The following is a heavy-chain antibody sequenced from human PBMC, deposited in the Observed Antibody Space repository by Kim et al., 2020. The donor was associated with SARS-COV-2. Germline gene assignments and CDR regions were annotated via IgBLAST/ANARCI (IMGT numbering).Heavy chain of an antibody. D-gene: IGHD3-22*01. J-gene: IGHJ5*02. CDR1: GYTFTSYY. V-gene: IGHV1-46*01. Sequence: ASVKVSCKASGYTFTSYYMHWVRQAPGQGLEWMGIINPSGGSTSYAQKFQGRVTMTRDTSTSTVYMELSSLRSEDTAVYYCARADYYDSSGYFGYNWFDPWGQGTLVTVSS. CDR2: INPSGGST. CDR3: ARADYYDSSGYFGYNWFDP.